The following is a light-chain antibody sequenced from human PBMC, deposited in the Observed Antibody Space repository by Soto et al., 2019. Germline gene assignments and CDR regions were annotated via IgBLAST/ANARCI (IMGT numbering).Light chain of an antibody. V-gene: IGKV3-11*01. J-gene: IGKJ5*01. CDR2: DAS. CDR1: QSVSSY. Sequence: EMVLTQSPATVSLCPGERASVSGRASQSVSSYLAWYQQKPGQAPRLLIYDASNRATGIPARFSGSGSGTDFTLTISSLEPEHFAVYYCQQRSNWPPITFGQGTRLEIK. CDR3: QQRSNWPPIT.